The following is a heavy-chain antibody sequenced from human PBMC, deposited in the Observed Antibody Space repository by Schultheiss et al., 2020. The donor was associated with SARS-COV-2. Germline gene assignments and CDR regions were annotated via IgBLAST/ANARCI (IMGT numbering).Heavy chain of an antibody. Sequence: GGSLRLSCAASGFPVSTNYMTCVRQAPGKGLQWVAVISYDGSNKYYADSVKGRFTISRDNSKNTLYLQMNSLRPEDTAVYYCGRGPGGYTSYFDYWGQGTLVTVSS. CDR1: GFPVSTNY. D-gene: IGHD3-22*01. J-gene: IGHJ4*02. CDR2: ISYDGSNK. V-gene: IGHV3-30*03. CDR3: GRGPGGYTSYFDY.